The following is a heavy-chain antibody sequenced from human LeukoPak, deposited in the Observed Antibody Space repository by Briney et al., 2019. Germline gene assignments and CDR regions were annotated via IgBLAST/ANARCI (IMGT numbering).Heavy chain of an antibody. CDR2: IKPNSGGT. Sequence: GASVKVSCKASGYTFTGYFMYWVRQAPGQGLEWMGRIKPNSGGTNYAQKFQDRVTMTRDTSISTAYMELSRLRSDDTAVYYCARGPRITMIVVVTLEDYWGQGTLVTVSS. CDR1: GYTFTGYF. J-gene: IGHJ4*02. D-gene: IGHD3-22*01. CDR3: ARGPRITMIVVVTLEDY. V-gene: IGHV1-2*06.